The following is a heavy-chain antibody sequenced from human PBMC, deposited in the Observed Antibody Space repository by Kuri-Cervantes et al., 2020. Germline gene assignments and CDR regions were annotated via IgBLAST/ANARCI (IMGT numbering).Heavy chain of an antibody. CDR2: ISYDGSNK. J-gene: IGHJ3*02. CDR1: GFTFSSYG. CDR3: ARDGIYSGYDFDAFDI. Sequence: LSLTCAASGFTFSSYGMHWVRQAPGKGLEWVAVISYDGSNKYYADSVKGRFTISRDNSKNTLYLQMNSLRAEDTAVYYCARDGIYSGYDFDAFDIWGQGTMVTVSS. D-gene: IGHD5-12*01. V-gene: IGHV3-30*03.